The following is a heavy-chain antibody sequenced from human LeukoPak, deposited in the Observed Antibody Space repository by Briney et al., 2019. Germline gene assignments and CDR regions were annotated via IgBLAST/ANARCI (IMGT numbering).Heavy chain of an antibody. CDR2: INGDGTII. Sequence: GGSLRLSCAASGFTFSSYWMSWVRQAPGKGLVWVSRINGDGTIINYADSVKGRFTISRDNAKNTLYLQMNSLRAEDTALYYCARGEYPHAFDIRGQGTMVSVSS. CDR3: ARGEYPHAFDI. D-gene: IGHD2-2*02. CDR1: GFTFSSYW. V-gene: IGHV3-74*01. J-gene: IGHJ3*02.